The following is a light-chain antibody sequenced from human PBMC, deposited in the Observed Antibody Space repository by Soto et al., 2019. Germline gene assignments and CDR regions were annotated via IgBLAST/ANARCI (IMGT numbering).Light chain of an antibody. CDR3: AGWHGSLSGRV. CDR2: RDN. V-gene: IGLV1-47*01. J-gene: IGLJ3*02. Sequence: QSVLTQPPPASGTPGQRVTIPCSGSSSNFGNNYVYWYQQFPGTAPKLLIYRDNQRPSGVPDRFSGSKSGTSASLAISGLRSEDAADYYCAGWHGSLSGRVFGGGPKVTV. CDR1: SSNFGNNY.